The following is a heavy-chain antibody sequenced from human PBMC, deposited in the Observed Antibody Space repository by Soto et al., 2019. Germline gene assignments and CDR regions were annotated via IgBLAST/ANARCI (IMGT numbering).Heavy chain of an antibody. V-gene: IGHV3-33*08. Sequence: VQLVQSGGGLVQPGGSLRLSCAASGFTFSSSPISWVRQAPGKGLEWMAAIMNDGGSKYYVESVKGRFTISRDNSKNTSSLRMKNLRVEDTAIYYCVRDHYTIIDFWSALSGDWCQGDHVIVSS. D-gene: IGHD3-3*01. CDR3: VRDHYTIIDFWSALSGD. CDR1: GFTFSSSP. CDR2: IMNDGGSK. J-gene: IGHJ1*01.